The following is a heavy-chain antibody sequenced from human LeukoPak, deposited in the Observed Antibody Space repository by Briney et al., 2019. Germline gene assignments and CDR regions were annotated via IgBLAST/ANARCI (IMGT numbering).Heavy chain of an antibody. D-gene: IGHD3-10*01. CDR1: GYAFTGYY. V-gene: IGHV1-2*06. Sequence: ASVKVSCKASGYAFTGYYVHWVRQAPGQGLEWMGRINPNSGGTNYEQKFQGRVTLTRDTSISTAYMELSRLRSDDTAVYYCARSAYYYGSGSQGGFDYWGQGTLVTVSS. CDR2: INPNSGGT. J-gene: IGHJ4*02. CDR3: ARSAYYYGSGSQGGFDY.